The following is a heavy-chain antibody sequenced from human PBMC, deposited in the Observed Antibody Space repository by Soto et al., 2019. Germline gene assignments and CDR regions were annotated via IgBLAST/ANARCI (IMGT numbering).Heavy chain of an antibody. J-gene: IGHJ6*02. V-gene: IGHV3-30*18. CDR2: ISYDGSTK. Sequence: GGSLRLSCAASGFTFSGYDIHWVRQAPGKVLEWVAFISYDGSTKYYADSVKGRFTISSDNSKSTLYLQMNILRDEDAAVYHCAKGSRGDIVVVPAVEPYYYGIGGWGQGTTVT. D-gene: IGHD2-15*01. CDR1: GFTFSGYD. CDR3: AKGSRGDIVVVPAVEPYYYGIGG.